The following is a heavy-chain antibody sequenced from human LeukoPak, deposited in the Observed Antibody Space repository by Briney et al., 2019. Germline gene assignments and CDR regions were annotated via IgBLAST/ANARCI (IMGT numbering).Heavy chain of an antibody. V-gene: IGHV3-30*02. CDR2: IRYDGSNK. Sequence: GGSLRLSCAASGFTVSSNYMSWVRQAPGKGLEWVAFIRYDGSNKYYADSVKGRFTISRDNSKNTLYLQMNSLRAEDTAVYYCAKGGQRRAPDAFDIWGQGTMVTVSS. J-gene: IGHJ3*02. CDR1: GFTVSSNY. CDR3: AKGGQRRAPDAFDI.